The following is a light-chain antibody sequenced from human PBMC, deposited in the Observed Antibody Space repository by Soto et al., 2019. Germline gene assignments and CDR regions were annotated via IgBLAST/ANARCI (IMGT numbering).Light chain of an antibody. J-gene: IGKJ1*01. CDR2: GAS. CDR1: QSVSSNY. V-gene: IGKV3-20*01. CDR3: QQYGGSSWT. Sequence: EIVLTQSPGTLSLSPGERATLSCRASQSVSSNYLAWYQQKPGQAPRLLIYGASSRATGIPDRFSGSGSGTDLTVTISRLEPEDFAVYYCQQYGGSSWTFGQGTKVEI.